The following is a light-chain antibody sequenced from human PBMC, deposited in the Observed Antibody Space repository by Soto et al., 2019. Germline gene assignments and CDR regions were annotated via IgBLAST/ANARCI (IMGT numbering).Light chain of an antibody. J-gene: IGKJ1*01. V-gene: IGKV3-11*01. Sequence: EIVLTQSPATLSLSPGERATLSCRASQSVSSYLAWYQQKPGQAPRLLIYDSSNRAAGSPARFSGSGSGTDFPLTISSLEPEDFEVYYCQQRSNWPRTFGQGTKVEIK. CDR3: QQRSNWPRT. CDR1: QSVSSY. CDR2: DSS.